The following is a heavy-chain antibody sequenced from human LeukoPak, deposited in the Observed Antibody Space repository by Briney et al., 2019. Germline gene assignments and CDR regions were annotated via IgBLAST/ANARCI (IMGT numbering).Heavy chain of an antibody. J-gene: IGHJ4*02. CDR2: IYHSGST. CDR1: GYSISSGYN. D-gene: IGHD2-2*01. Sequence: PSGTLSLTXTVSGYSISSGYNWDWIRQPPGKGLEWIGSIYHSGSTYYNPSLKSRVTISVDTSKNQFSLKLSSVTAADTAVYYCATGQYLVYWGQGTLVTVSS. V-gene: IGHV4-38-2*02. CDR3: ATGQYLVY.